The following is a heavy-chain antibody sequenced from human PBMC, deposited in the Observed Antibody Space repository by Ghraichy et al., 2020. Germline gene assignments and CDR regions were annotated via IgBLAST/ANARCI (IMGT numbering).Heavy chain of an antibody. D-gene: IGHD5-18*01. CDR1: GGSISSSSYY. V-gene: IGHV4-39*01. CDR3: ASDLTHAGYSYGPLDY. J-gene: IGHJ4*02. Sequence: SQTLSLTCTVSGGSISSSSYYWGWIRQPPGKGLEWIGSIYYSGSTYYNPSLKSRVTISVDTSKNQFSLKLSSVTAADTAVYYCASDLTHAGYSYGPLDYWGQGTLVTVSS. CDR2: IYYSGST.